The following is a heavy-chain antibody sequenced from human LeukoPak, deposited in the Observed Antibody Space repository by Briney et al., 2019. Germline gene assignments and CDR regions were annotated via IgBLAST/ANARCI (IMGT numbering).Heavy chain of an antibody. CDR1: RGSISSYH. CDR2: IYYGGST. Sequence: SETLSLTCTVSRGSISSYHWSWIRQPPGKELEWIGDIYYGGSTNYNPSLKSRVTISVDTSNNQFSLKVSSVTAADTAVYYCATGKGTTVAYYYYGMDVWGQGTTVTVSS. V-gene: IGHV4-59*01. D-gene: IGHD4-23*01. J-gene: IGHJ6*02. CDR3: ATGKGTTVAYYYYGMDV.